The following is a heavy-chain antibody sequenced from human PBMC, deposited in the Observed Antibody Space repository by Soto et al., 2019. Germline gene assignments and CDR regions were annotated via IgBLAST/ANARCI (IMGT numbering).Heavy chain of an antibody. J-gene: IGHJ4*02. Sequence: ASVNVSCKASVYSFATYGFSCVRQAPGQGLECVGWISAHNGDTHYSQKFQGRVTLTTDTSTNTGYMELRSLTSDDTAVYFCATEPIYYNDGSGYYPLGHWGQGTLVTVSS. CDR1: VYSFATYG. CDR2: ISAHNGDT. CDR3: ATEPIYYNDGSGYYPLGH. V-gene: IGHV1-18*04. D-gene: IGHD3-22*01.